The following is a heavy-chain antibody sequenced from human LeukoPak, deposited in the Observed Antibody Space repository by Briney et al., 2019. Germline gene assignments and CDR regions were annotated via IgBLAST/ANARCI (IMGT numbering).Heavy chain of an antibody. Sequence: PSETLSLTCTVSGGSISSYSWSWIRQPPGKGLEWIGYIYYSGSTNYNPSLKSRVTISVDTSKNQFSLKLSSATAADTAVYYCARIVGRFLEWFHFDYWGQGTLVTVSS. V-gene: IGHV4-59*01. CDR2: IYYSGST. J-gene: IGHJ4*02. CDR3: ARIVGRFLEWFHFDY. CDR1: GGSISSYS. D-gene: IGHD3-3*01.